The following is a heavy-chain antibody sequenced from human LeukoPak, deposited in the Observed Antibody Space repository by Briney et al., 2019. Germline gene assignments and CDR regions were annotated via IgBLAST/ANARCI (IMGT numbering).Heavy chain of an antibody. CDR3: ASNVGPRLRSPVHMAV. Sequence: GGSLRLSCAASGFTFSNYEMNWVRQAPGKGLEWVAYIRSSGNTIYYADSVKGRFTVSRDNSKNSLSLQMTSLRAEHTAVYYCASNVGPRLRSPVHMAVGGEGTTLTVPS. D-gene: IGHD1-1*01. J-gene: IGHJ6*04. CDR1: GFTFSNYE. V-gene: IGHV3-48*03. CDR2: IRSSGNTI.